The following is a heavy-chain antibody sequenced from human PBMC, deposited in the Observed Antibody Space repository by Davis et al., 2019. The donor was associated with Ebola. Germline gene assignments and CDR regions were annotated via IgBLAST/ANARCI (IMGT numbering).Heavy chain of an antibody. J-gene: IGHJ4*02. D-gene: IGHD6-6*01. CDR3: AKFGGGAGRREY. Sequence: GGSLRLSCAASGFTFSRYWMSWVRQAPGKGLEWVANIKQDGSEKYYVDSVKGRFTISRDNAKNSLYLQMNSLRAEDTAVYYCAKFGGGAGRREYWGQGTLVTVTS. CDR1: GFTFSRYW. V-gene: IGHV3-7*03. CDR2: IKQDGSEK.